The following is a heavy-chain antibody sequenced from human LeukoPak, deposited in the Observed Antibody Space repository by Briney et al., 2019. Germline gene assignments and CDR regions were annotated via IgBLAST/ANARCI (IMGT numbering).Heavy chain of an antibody. CDR3: AREHTPYGSGCTAAY. CDR1: GFTFSSYG. CDR2: VSPSSSSI. D-gene: IGHD6-19*01. Sequence: GGSLRLSCAASGFTFSSYGMNWVRQAPGTGLEWVSYVSPSSSSIYYADSVKGRFTISRDNAKNSLYLQMNSLRAEDTAVYYCAREHTPYGSGCTAAYWGQGTLVTVSS. J-gene: IGHJ4*02. V-gene: IGHV3-48*01.